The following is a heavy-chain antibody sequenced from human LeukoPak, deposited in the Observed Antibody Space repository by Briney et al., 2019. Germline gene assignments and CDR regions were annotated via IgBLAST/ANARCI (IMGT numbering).Heavy chain of an antibody. V-gene: IGHV3-33*06. CDR2: IWYDGSNK. CDR1: GFTFSSYG. J-gene: IGHJ3*02. Sequence: GGSLRLSCAASGFTFSSYGMHWVRQAPGKGLEWVAVIWYDGSNKYYADSVKGRFTISRDNSKNTLYLQMNSLRAEDTAVYSCAKDLESSSYDAFDIWGQGTMVTVSS. CDR3: AKDLESSSYDAFDI. D-gene: IGHD6-6*01.